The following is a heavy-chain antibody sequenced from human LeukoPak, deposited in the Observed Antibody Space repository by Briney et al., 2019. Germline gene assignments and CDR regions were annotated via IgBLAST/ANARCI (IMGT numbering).Heavy chain of an antibody. Sequence: PSETLSLTCTVSGGSISSYYWSWIRQPPGKGLEWIGYIYYSGSTNYNPSLKSRVTISVDTSKNQFSLKLSSVTAADTAVYYCARAGYSNEGYSGYGHEDYWGQGTLVTASS. CDR3: ARAGYSNEGYSGYGHEDY. D-gene: IGHD5-12*01. J-gene: IGHJ4*02. CDR2: IYYSGST. CDR1: GGSISSYY. V-gene: IGHV4-59*01.